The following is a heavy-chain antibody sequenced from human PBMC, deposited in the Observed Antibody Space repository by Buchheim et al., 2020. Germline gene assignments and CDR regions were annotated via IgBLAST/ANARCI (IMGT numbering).Heavy chain of an antibody. CDR3: ARHVWRQDYDFWSGQRYNWFDP. CDR1: GGSISSSSYY. V-gene: IGHV4-39*01. D-gene: IGHD3-3*01. J-gene: IGHJ5*02. Sequence: QLQLQESGPGLVKPSETLSLTCTVSGGSISSSSYYWGWIRQPPGKGLEWIGSIYYSGSTYYNPSLKSRVTISVDTSKNQFSLKLSSVTAADTAVYYCARHVWRQDYDFWSGQRYNWFDPWGQGTL. CDR2: IYYSGST.